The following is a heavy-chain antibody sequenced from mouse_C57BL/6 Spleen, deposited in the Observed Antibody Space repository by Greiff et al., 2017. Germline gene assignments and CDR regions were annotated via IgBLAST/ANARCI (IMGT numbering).Heavy chain of an antibody. CDR2: INPNYGTT. V-gene: IGHV1-39*01. CDR1: GYSFTDYN. J-gene: IGHJ2*01. D-gene: IGHD1-1*01. Sequence: VHVKQSGPELVKPGASVKISCKASGYSFTDYNMNWVKQSNGKSLEWIGVINPNYGTTSYNQKFKGKATLTVDQSSSTAYMQLNSLTSEDSAVYYCARASTVVADFDYWGQGTTLTVSS. CDR3: ARASTVVADFDY.